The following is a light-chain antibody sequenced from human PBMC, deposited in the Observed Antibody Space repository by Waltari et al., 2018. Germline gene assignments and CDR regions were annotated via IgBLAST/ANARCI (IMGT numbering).Light chain of an antibody. CDR2: GAS. J-gene: IGKJ2*01. CDR1: QSVANNN. V-gene: IGKV3-20*01. Sequence: RATISCRASQSVANNNLAWYQQRRGQAPRLLIYGASNRAPGVPDRFAGSVSGVDFTLVIGRLEPEDFAVYHCQQYGRSPYTFGQGTKVEIK. CDR3: QQYGRSPYT.